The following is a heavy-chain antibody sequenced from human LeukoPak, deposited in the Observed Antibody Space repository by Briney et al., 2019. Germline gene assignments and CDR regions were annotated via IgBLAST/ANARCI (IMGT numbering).Heavy chain of an antibody. J-gene: IGHJ4*02. D-gene: IGHD1-26*01. CDR3: ARGGPTREIDY. CDR2: INHSGST. CDR1: GFTFSDYY. Sequence: GSLRLSRAASGFTFSDYYWSWIRQPPGKGLEWIGEINHSGSTNYNPSLKSRVTISVDTSKNQFSLKLSSVTAADTAVYYCARGGPTREIDYWGQGTLVTVSS. V-gene: IGHV4-34*01.